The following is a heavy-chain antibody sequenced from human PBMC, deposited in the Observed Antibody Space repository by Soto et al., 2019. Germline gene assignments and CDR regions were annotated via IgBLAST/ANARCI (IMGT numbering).Heavy chain of an antibody. CDR1: GVSISSGDYY. CDR2: IYYSENT. V-gene: IGHV4-30-4*01. CDR3: ARDNVDTAMVFDY. J-gene: IGHJ4*02. Sequence: SETLSLTCTVSGVSISSGDYYWSWIRQTPGKGLEWIGYIYYSENTYYNPSLKSRVAISGDTSKNQFSLKLSSVTAADTAVYYCARDNVDTAMVFDYWGQGTLVTVS. D-gene: IGHD5-18*01.